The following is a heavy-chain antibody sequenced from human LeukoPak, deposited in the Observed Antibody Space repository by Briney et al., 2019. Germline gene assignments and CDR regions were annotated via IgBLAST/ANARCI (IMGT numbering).Heavy chain of an antibody. V-gene: IGHV3-7*03. CDR2: IKQDGSEK. J-gene: IGHJ4*02. CDR3: AGGSGWLIDS. D-gene: IGHD6-19*01. Sequence: PGGSLRLSCVASGFAFKDYYMAWVRQAPGKGLEWVANIKQDGSEKVYVDSVKGRFTISRDNAKNSLYLQTNSLTAEDTAVCYCAGGSGWLIDSWGQGTLVTVSS. CDR1: GFAFKDYY.